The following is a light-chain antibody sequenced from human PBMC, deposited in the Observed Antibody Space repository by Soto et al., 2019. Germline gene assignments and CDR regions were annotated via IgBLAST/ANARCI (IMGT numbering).Light chain of an antibody. Sequence: EILLTQSPGTLSLSPGERATLSCRASQSVSSDLAWYQQKPGQAPRLLIYDASNRATGIPARFSGSGSGTDFTLTISSLEAEDFAVYYCQQRSNWPPITFGQGTRLEIK. CDR1: QSVSSD. V-gene: IGKV3-11*01. J-gene: IGKJ5*01. CDR2: DAS. CDR3: QQRSNWPPIT.